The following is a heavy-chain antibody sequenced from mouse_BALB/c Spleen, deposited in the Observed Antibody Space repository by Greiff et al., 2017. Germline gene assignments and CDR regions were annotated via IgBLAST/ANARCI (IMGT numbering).Heavy chain of an antibody. CDR1: GFTFSNYW. CDR3: TRSSLLRLPWWYFDV. CDR2: IRLKSNNYAT. V-gene: IGHV6-6*02. D-gene: IGHD1-2*01. J-gene: IGHJ1*01. Sequence: EVKVEESGGGLVQPGGSMKLSCVASGFTFSNYWMNWVRQSPEKGLEWVAEIRLKSNNYATHYAESVKGRFTISRDDSKSSVYLQMNNLRAEDTGIYYCTRSSLLRLPWWYFDVWGAGTTVTVSS.